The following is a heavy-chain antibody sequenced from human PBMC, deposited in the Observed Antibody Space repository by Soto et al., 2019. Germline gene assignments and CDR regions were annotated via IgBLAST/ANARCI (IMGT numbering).Heavy chain of an antibody. CDR1: GYTFTSYA. Sequence: ASVKVSCKTSGYTFTSYALHWVRQAPGQRLEWMGWINAGNGNTKYSQKFQGRVIITRDTSASTAYMELRSLRSEDTAVYYCARDWKGAEGFDPWGQGTLVTVSS. CDR2: INAGNGNT. D-gene: IGHD1-1*01. J-gene: IGHJ5*02. CDR3: ARDWKGAEGFDP. V-gene: IGHV1-3*01.